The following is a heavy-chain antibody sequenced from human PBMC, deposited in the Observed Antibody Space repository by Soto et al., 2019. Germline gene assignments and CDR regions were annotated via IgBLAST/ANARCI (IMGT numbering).Heavy chain of an antibody. CDR2: IYYSGST. D-gene: IGHD6-19*01. CDR1: GGTISSGDYY. Sequence: SETLSLTCTVSGGTISSGDYYWSWIRQPPGKGLEWIGYIYYSGSTYYNPSLKSRVTISVDTSKNQFSLKLSSVTAADTAVYYCARDKGWLGKVFYYYYGMDVWGQGTTVTVSS. V-gene: IGHV4-30-4*01. J-gene: IGHJ6*02. CDR3: ARDKGWLGKVFYYYYGMDV.